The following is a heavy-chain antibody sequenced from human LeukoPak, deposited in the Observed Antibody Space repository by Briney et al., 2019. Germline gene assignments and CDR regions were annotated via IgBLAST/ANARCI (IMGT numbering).Heavy chain of an antibody. CDR3: AKRVVTGALYFQH. J-gene: IGHJ1*01. D-gene: IGHD2-21*02. Sequence: GGSLRLSCAASGFTVSSNYMSWVRQAPGKGLEWVSVIYSGGSTYYADSVKGRFTISRDNSKNTLYLQMNSLRAEDTAVYYCAKRVVTGALYFQHWGQGTLVTVSS. CDR1: GFTVSSNY. V-gene: IGHV3-66*01. CDR2: IYSGGST.